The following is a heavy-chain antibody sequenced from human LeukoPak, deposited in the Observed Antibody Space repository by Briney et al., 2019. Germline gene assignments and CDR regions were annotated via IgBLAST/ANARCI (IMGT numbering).Heavy chain of an antibody. Sequence: PGGSLRLSCAASGFTFSDYYMSWIRQAPGKGLEWVSYISSSGSTIYYADSVKGRFTISRDNAKNSLYLQMNSLRAEDTAVYYCARLYLVVVTATAILYYYGMDVRGQGTTVTVSS. CDR2: ISSSGSTI. CDR3: ARLYLVVVTATAILYYYGMDV. CDR1: GFTFSDYY. V-gene: IGHV3-11*01. D-gene: IGHD2-21*02. J-gene: IGHJ6*02.